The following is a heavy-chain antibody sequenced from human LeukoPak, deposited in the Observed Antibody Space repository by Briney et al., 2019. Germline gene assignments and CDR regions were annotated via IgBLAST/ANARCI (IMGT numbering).Heavy chain of an antibody. V-gene: IGHV5-51*01. J-gene: IGHJ6*03. CDR3: ARPATVGGYYYMDV. Sequence: GESLTIPCMGSAYIFTSYWIGCVRQMPGKGLEWRWIIYPGDPVTSYSPSSKGQFTISADKSIRTAYVQWSSLKASDTAMYYCARPATVGGYYYMDVWGKGTTVTISS. CDR2: IYPGDPVT. D-gene: IGHD4-23*01. CDR1: AYIFTSYW.